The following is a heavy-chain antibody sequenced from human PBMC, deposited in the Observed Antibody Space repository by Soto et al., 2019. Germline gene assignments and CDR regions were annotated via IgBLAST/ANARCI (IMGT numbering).Heavy chain of an antibody. CDR3: ARVSGSYSYGMDV. CDR1: GGSISSSNW. J-gene: IGHJ6*02. Sequence: QVQLQESGPGLVKPSGTLSLTCAVSGGSISSSNWWSWVRQPPGKGLEWIGESYHSGSTKYNPSLKSRVTISVDKSKDQLSLRRSSVTAADTAVYYCARVSGSYSYGMDVWGQGTTVTVSS. V-gene: IGHV4-4*02. CDR2: SYHSGST.